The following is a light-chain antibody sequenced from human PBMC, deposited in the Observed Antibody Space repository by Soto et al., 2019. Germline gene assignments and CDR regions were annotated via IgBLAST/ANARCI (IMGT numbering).Light chain of an antibody. CDR1: QSISSY. Sequence: DIQMTQSPSSLSASVGYRFTITCRASQSISSYLNWYQQKPGKAPKLLIYAASSLQSGVPSRFSGSGSGTDFTLTISSLQPEDFATYSCQQTYRTPLTFGGGAKVDIK. CDR2: AAS. J-gene: IGKJ4*01. V-gene: IGKV1-39*01. CDR3: QQTYRTPLT.